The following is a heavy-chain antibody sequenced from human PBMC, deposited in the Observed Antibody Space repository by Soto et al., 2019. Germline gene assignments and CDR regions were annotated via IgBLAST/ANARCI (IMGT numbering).Heavy chain of an antibody. J-gene: IGHJ4*02. CDR1: GYTFSTYG. D-gene: IGHD2-15*01. CDR3: GRVGSASSPADY. V-gene: IGHV1-18*01. Sequence: QVQLVQSGAEVKKPGASVKVSCKASGYTFSTYGINWVRQAPGQGLEWMGWISVYNGNTNNAQKFQDRVTLTTDTLTSTTYMEVRTLTSDDTAVYYCGRVGSASSPADYWGQGTLVTVSS. CDR2: ISVYNGNT.